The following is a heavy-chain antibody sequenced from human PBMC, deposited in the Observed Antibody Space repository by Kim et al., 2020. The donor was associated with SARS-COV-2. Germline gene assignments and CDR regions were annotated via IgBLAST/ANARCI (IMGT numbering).Heavy chain of an antibody. CDR1: GFAFSVFG. J-gene: IGHJ4*02. CDR2: IGHDGSFK. V-gene: IGHV3-33*01. D-gene: IGHD3-10*01. CDR3: ARDLNFGGHGDY. Sequence: GGSLRLSCVTSGFAFSVFGMHWVRQTPGKGLERLAIIGHDGSFKYYADSVKGRFIISRDNSRNTLYLQMSSPRVEDTAVYYCARDLNFGGHGDYWGQGTLVSVSS.